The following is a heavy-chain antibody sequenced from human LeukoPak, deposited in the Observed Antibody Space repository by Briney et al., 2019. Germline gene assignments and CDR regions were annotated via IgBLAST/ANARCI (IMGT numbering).Heavy chain of an antibody. Sequence: GGSLRLSCAASGFTFSSYSMNWVRQAPGKGLEWVSSISSSSSYIYYADSVKGRFTISRDNAKNSLYLHMNSLRAEDTAVYYCARDRDYDILTGYYYYGMDVWGKGTTVTVSS. CDR1: GFTFSSYS. J-gene: IGHJ6*04. CDR3: ARDRDYDILTGYYYYGMDV. CDR2: ISSSSSYI. D-gene: IGHD3-9*01. V-gene: IGHV3-21*01.